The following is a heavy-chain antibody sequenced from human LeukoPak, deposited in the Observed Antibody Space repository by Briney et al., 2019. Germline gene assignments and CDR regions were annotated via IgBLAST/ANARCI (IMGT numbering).Heavy chain of an antibody. CDR3: AEDRGRFGEYTSTFFDY. J-gene: IGHJ4*02. CDR1: GYTFTAHH. CDR2: INPVGGDT. Sequence: ASVKVSCKASGYTFTAHHMHWVRQAPGQGLEWMGWINPVGGDTKYAQKFQGSGTMTRDTSISTTYMEQSSLTSDDTAVYYCAEDRGRFGEYTSTFFDYWGQGTLITVSS. D-gene: IGHD3-10*01. V-gene: IGHV1-2*02.